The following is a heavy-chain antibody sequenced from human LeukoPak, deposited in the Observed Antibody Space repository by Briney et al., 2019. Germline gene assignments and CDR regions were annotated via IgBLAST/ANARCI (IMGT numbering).Heavy chain of an antibody. Sequence: GGSLRLSCAVSGFTFSTYAMSWVRQAPGKGLEWVSAVRGSGSDKYYADSVKGRFTISRDNSKNTLYLQMNSLRAEDTAVYYCAKDQSRGYSFGYWSYWGQGTLVTVSS. CDR3: AKDQSRGYSFGYWSY. D-gene: IGHD5-18*01. J-gene: IGHJ4*02. CDR1: GFTFSTYA. CDR2: VRGSGSDK. V-gene: IGHV3-23*01.